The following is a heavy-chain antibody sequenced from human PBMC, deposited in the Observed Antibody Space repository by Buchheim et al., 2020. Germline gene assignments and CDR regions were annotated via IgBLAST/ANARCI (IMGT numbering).Heavy chain of an antibody. J-gene: IGHJ5*02. Sequence: EVQLVESGGGLVQPGGSLRLSCAASGFTFSSYSMNWVRQAPGKGLEWVSYISSSSSTIYYADSVKGRFTISRDNAKNSLYLQMNSLRAEDTAVYYCARDGNYCTNGVCYAFYNWFDPWGQGTL. CDR1: GFTFSSYS. D-gene: IGHD2-8*01. CDR2: ISSSSSTI. CDR3: ARDGNYCTNGVCYAFYNWFDP. V-gene: IGHV3-48*04.